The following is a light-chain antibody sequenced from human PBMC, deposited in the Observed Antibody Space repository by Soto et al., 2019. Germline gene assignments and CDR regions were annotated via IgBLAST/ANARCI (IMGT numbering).Light chain of an antibody. J-gene: IGLJ1*01. CDR2: EVS. V-gene: IGLV2-14*01. CDR1: ISDVGGSKY. Sequence: QSALAQPAYVSGSPGQSITIACTGSISDVGGSKYVSWYQQHPGKAPRLMIYEVSYRPSGVSNRFSGSKYGNTASLTVSGLQAEDEADYYCSSKRSRGTLYAFGTGTKVTVL. CDR3: SSKRSRGTLYA.